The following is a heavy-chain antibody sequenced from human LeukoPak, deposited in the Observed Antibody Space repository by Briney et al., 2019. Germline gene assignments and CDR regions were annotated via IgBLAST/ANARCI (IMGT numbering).Heavy chain of an antibody. J-gene: IGHJ6*02. CDR1: GGSFSGYY. Sequence: SETLSLTCAVYGGSFSGYYWSWIRQPPGKGLEWIGEINHSGSTNYNPSLKSRVTISVDTSKNQFSLKLSSVTAADTAVYYCARAAAAGTWGPPSYGMDVWGQGTTVTVSS. CDR2: INHSGST. CDR3: ARAAAAGTWGPPSYGMDV. D-gene: IGHD6-13*01. V-gene: IGHV4-34*01.